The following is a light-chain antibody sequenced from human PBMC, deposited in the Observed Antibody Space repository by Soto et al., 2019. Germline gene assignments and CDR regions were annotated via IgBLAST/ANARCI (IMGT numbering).Light chain of an antibody. CDR1: SSNIGTNI. J-gene: IGLJ2*01. Sequence: QSVLTQTPSVSAAPGQKVTISCSGSSSNIGTNIVSWYQHLPGTAPKLLIYDNNKRPSGTPDRFSGSKSGTSATLGITGLKTGDEADYYWGTWDSSLSAGVFCGGTKLTVL. V-gene: IGLV1-51*01. CDR3: GTWDSSLSAGV. CDR2: DNN.